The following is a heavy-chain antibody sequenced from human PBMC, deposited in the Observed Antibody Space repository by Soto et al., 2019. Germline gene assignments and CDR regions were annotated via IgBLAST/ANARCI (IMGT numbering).Heavy chain of an antibody. D-gene: IGHD3-16*02. CDR3: ARDRYYDYVWGSYLQLPYYYYGMDV. CDR1: GFTFSSYA. Sequence: PGGSLRLSCAASGFTFSSYAMHWVRQAPGKGLEWVAVISYDGSNKYYADSVKGRFTISRDNSKNTLYLQMNSLRAEDTAVYYCARDRYYDYVWGSYLQLPYYYYGMDVWGQGTTVTVS. CDR2: ISYDGSNK. J-gene: IGHJ6*02. V-gene: IGHV3-30-3*01.